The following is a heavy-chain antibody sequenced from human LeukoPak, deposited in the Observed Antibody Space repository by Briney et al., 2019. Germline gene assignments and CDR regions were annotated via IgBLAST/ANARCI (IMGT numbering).Heavy chain of an antibody. CDR2: IYYSGST. CDR1: GGSISSSSYY. CDR3: ARHEQWLVYFDY. J-gene: IGHJ4*02. Sequence: SETLSLTCTVSGGSISSSSYYWGWIRQPPGKGLEWIGSIYYSGSTYYNPSLESRVTISVDTSKNQFSLKLSSVTAADTAVYYCARHEQWLVYFDYWGQGTLVTVSS. V-gene: IGHV4-39*01. D-gene: IGHD6-19*01.